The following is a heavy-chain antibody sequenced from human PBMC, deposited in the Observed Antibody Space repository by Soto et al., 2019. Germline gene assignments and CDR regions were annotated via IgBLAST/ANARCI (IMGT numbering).Heavy chain of an antibody. Sequence: QVQLVQSWSEVTKPGSSVKVSCKASGGTFSSYAISWVRQAPGQGLEWMGGIIPIFGTANYAQKFQGRVTITADKSTSTAYMELSSLRSEDTAVYYCAREPGDGPYFDYWGQGTLVTVSS. CDR3: AREPGDGPYFDY. J-gene: IGHJ4*02. CDR1: GGTFSSYA. CDR2: IIPIFGTA. V-gene: IGHV1-69*06.